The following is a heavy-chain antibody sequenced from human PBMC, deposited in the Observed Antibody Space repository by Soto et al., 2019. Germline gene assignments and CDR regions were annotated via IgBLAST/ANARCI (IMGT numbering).Heavy chain of an antibody. Sequence: QVQLQESGPGLLKPSENLSLTCTVSGGSISSYYWSWIRQPAGKGLEWIGRIYTSGSTNYNPSLKSRVTMSVDTSKNQFSLKLSSVTAADTAVYYCARACSSNSCYEVFDYWGQGTLVTVSS. CDR3: ARACSSNSCYEVFDY. CDR1: GGSISSYY. CDR2: IYTSGST. J-gene: IGHJ4*02. D-gene: IGHD2-2*01. V-gene: IGHV4-4*07.